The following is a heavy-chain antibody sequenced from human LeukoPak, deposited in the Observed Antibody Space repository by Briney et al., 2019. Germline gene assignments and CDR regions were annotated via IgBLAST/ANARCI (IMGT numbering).Heavy chain of an antibody. J-gene: IGHJ3*02. CDR2: ISSGSTYI. D-gene: IGHD3-10*01. CDR3: TREGVDVFDI. V-gene: IGHV3-21*01. CDR1: GFTFSSYS. Sequence: GGSLRLSCAASGFTFSSYSMNWVRQAPGKGLEWVSSISSGSTYIYYADSVKGRFTISRDDTKNSLYLRMNSLRAEDTAVYYCTREGVDVFDIWGQGTMVTVFS.